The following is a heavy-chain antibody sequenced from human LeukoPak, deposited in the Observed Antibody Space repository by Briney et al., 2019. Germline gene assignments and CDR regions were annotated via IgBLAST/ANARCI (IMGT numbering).Heavy chain of an antibody. CDR3: ARSPSAAMVTSWGAFDI. Sequence: SETLSLTCTVSGGSISSYYWSWIRQPPGKGLEWIGYIYYSGSTNYNPSLKSRVTISVDTSKNQFSLKLSSVTAADTAVYYCARSPSAAMVTSWGAFDIWGQGTMVTVSS. CDR2: IYYSGST. CDR1: GGSISSYY. V-gene: IGHV4-59*08. D-gene: IGHD5-18*01. J-gene: IGHJ3*02.